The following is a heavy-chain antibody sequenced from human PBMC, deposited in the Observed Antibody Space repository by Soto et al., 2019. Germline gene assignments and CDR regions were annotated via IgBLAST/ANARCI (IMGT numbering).Heavy chain of an antibody. CDR2: IGTTSSFI. J-gene: IGHJ3*02. CDR3: VSSIVAPGAFDI. V-gene: IGHV3-21*01. D-gene: IGHD2-21*01. CDR1: GFTFGTYT. Sequence: GALRLSCSASGFTFGTYTMNWVRQAPGKGLEWVASIGTTSSFIYYADSVRGRFTISRDNAKDSLYLRMSSLRAEDTAVYYCVSSIVAPGAFDIWGQGTMVTVSS.